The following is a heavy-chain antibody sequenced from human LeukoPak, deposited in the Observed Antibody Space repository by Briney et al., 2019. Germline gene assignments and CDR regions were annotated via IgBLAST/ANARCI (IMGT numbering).Heavy chain of an antibody. CDR1: GYTFTNDY. Sequence: ASVKVSCKASGYTFTNDYLHWVRQAPGQGLEWMGMIYPRDGSTSYAQNFQGRVTVTRDTSTTTVHMELRGLRSEDTAVYYCARDQEGFDYWGQGTVVTVSS. V-gene: IGHV1-46*01. CDR2: IYPRDGST. J-gene: IGHJ4*02. CDR3: ARDQEGFDY.